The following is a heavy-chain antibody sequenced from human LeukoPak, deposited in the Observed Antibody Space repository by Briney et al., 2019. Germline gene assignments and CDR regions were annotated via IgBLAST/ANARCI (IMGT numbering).Heavy chain of an antibody. CDR1: GGSISSYY. Sequence: SETLFLTCTVSGGSISSYYWSWIRQPPVKVLEWIGYIYYSGSTNYNPSLKSRVTISVDTSMNQLSRKLSSVTATDTALYYCARGGSSWYYYGGQGTLVTVSS. CDR2: IYYSGST. J-gene: IGHJ4*02. CDR3: ARGGSSWYYY. D-gene: IGHD6-13*01. V-gene: IGHV4-59*01.